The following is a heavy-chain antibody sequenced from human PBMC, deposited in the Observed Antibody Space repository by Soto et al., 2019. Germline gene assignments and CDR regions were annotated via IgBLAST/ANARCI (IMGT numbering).Heavy chain of an antibody. Sequence: GASVKVSCKASGYTFTSYGISWVRQAPGQGLEWMGWISAYNGNKKYAQKVQGRVTMTTDTSSSTAYMELRSLRSDDTAVYYCAREPNYFDYWGPGTLVTVSS. CDR2: ISAYNGNK. CDR3: AREPNYFDY. V-gene: IGHV1-18*01. J-gene: IGHJ4*02. CDR1: GYTFTSYG.